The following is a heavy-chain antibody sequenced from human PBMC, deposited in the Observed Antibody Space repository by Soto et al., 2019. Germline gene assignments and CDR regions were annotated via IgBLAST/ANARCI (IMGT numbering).Heavy chain of an antibody. J-gene: IGHJ4*02. CDR3: EIRYVYYFDY. Sequence: QVQLHESGPGLVKPSETLSLTCTVSGGSISRYYWSWIRQTPGKGLEWIWYISYRGSTHYNPSLKRRVTISVDTSKNQLSLNLSSVPAADTAVYYWEIRYVYYFDYWGQGTLVNFAS. D-gene: IGHD3-16*01. CDR1: GGSISRYY. V-gene: IGHV4-59*08. CDR2: ISYRGST.